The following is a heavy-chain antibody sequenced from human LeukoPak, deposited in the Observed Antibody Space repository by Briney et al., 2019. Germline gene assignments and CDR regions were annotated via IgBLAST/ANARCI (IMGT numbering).Heavy chain of an antibody. CDR2: ISSNGGST. D-gene: IGHD3-16*02. CDR1: GFTFSSYA. Sequence: PGGSLRLSCSASGFTFSSYAMHWVRQAPGKGLEYVSAISSNGGSTYYADSVKGRFTISRDNSKNTLYLQMSSLRAEDTAVYYCVKGQLVRSAIVFLGYYYYGMDVWGQGTTVTVSS. V-gene: IGHV3-64D*09. CDR3: VKGQLVRSAIVFLGYYYYGMDV. J-gene: IGHJ6*02.